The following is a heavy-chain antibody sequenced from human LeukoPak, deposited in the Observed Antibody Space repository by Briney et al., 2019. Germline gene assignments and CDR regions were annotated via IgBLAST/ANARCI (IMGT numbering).Heavy chain of an antibody. V-gene: IGHV4-4*08. Sequence: SETLSLTRTVSGDAISTYYWNWIRQTPGKGLEWVGHIANGRTNYNPSLKSRAIISVDTSKNQISLRLTSVTAADTAVYYCARDKAHSYGYYFDPWGQGTQVPVSS. J-gene: IGHJ4*02. D-gene: IGHD3-10*01. CDR3: ARDKAHSYGYYFDP. CDR1: GDAISTYY. CDR2: IANGRT.